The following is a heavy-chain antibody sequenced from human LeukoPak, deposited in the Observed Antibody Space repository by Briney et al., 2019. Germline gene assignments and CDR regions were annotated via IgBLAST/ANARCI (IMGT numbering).Heavy chain of an antibody. Sequence: GASVKVSCKASGYTFTSYGISWVRQATGQGLGWMGWMNPNSGNTGYAQKFQGRVTMTRNTSISTAYMELSSLRSEDTAVYYCANSFGELLPAYWGQGTLVTVSS. CDR1: GYTFTSYG. CDR3: ANSFGELLPAY. J-gene: IGHJ4*02. CDR2: MNPNSGNT. D-gene: IGHD3-10*01. V-gene: IGHV1-8*02.